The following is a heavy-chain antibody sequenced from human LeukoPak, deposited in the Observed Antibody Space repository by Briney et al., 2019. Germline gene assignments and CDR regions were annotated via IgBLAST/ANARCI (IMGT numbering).Heavy chain of an antibody. CDR2: ISGIGGST. V-gene: IGHV3-23*01. CDR3: AKDPSGSYNYYGMDV. Sequence: PGGSLRLSCAASGFTFSSYAMSWVRQAPGKGLEWISAISGIGGSTYYAESVKGRFTISRDNSKSTPYLQMNSLRAEDTAVYYCAKDPSGSYNYYGMDVWGQGTTVTVSS. J-gene: IGHJ6*02. CDR1: GFTFSSYA. D-gene: IGHD1-26*01.